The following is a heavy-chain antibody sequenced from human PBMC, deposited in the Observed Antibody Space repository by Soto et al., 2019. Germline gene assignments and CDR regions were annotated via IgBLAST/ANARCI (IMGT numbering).Heavy chain of an antibody. J-gene: IGHJ6*02. CDR3: ARRDSSSSFYYYGMDV. CDR2: IYPGDSGT. D-gene: IGHD6-6*01. Sequence: GESLKISCKGSGYSFTSYWIGWVRQMPGKGLEWMGIIYPGDSGTRYSPSFQGQVTISADKSISTAYLQWSSLKASDTATYYCARRDSSSSFYYYGMDVWGQGTTVTVSS. V-gene: IGHV5-51*01. CDR1: GYSFTSYW.